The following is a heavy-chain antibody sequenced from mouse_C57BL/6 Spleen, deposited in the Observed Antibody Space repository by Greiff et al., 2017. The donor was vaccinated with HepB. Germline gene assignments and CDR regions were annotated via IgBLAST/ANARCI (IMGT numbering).Heavy chain of an antibody. CDR3: ARRRLGSGYAMDY. D-gene: IGHD2-10*02. J-gene: IGHJ4*01. CDR1: GYTFTSYW. CDR2: IDPSDSET. V-gene: IGHV1-52*01. Sequence: VQLQQPGAELVRPGSSVKLSCKASGYTFTSYWMHWVKQRPIQGLEWIGNIDPSDSETHYNQKFKDKATLTVDKSSSTAYMQLSSLTSEDSAVYYCARRRLGSGYAMDYWGQGTSVTVSS.